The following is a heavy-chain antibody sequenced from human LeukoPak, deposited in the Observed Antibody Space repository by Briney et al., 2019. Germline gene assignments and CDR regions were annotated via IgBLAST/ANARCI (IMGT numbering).Heavy chain of an antibody. V-gene: IGHV3-21*01. CDR1: GFTFSNYS. Sequence: PGGSLRLSCAASGFTFSNYSMNWVRQAPGKGLEWVSSISSSSSYIYYADSVKGRFTISRDNAKNSLYLQMNSLRAEDTAVYYCARDGIVGATNGFDYWSQGTLVTVSS. CDR3: ARDGIVGATNGFDY. CDR2: ISSSSSYI. D-gene: IGHD1-26*01. J-gene: IGHJ4*02.